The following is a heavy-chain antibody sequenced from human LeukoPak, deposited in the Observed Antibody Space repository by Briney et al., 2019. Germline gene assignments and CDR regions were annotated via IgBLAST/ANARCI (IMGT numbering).Heavy chain of an antibody. CDR3: ARGRVGIAAAGTRRRYYYYMDV. CDR1: GYTFTSYD. V-gene: IGHV1-8*01. CDR2: MNPNSGNT. D-gene: IGHD6-13*01. J-gene: IGHJ6*03. Sequence: GASVKVSCKASGYTFTSYDINWVRQAPGQGLEWMGWMNPNSGNTGYAQKFQGRVTMTRNTSISTACMELSSLRSEDTAVYYCARGRVGIAAAGTRRRYYYYMDVWGKGTTVTVSS.